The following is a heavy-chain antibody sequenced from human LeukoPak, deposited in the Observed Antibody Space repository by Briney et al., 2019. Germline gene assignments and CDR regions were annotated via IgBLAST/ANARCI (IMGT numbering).Heavy chain of an antibody. V-gene: IGHV1-18*04. CDR1: GYTFTSYG. CDR3: AGGDIVATRGFYYFDY. CDR2: ISAYNGNT. D-gene: IGHD5-12*01. J-gene: IGHJ4*02. Sequence: ASVKVSCKASGYTFTSYGISWVRQAPGQGLEWMGWISAYNGNTNYAQKLQGRVTMTTDTSTSTAYMELRSLRSDDTAVYYCAGGDIVATRGFYYFDYWGQGTLVTVSS.